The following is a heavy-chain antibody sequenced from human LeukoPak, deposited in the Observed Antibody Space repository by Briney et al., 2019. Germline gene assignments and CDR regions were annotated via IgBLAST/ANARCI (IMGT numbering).Heavy chain of an antibody. V-gene: IGHV3-23*01. Sequence: PGGSLRLSCAASGFTFSSYAMSWVRQAPGKGLEWVSAISRSGGSTYYADSVKGRFTISRDNSKNTLYLQMNSLRAEDTAVYYCASRATLWFGELSPIDYWGQGTLVTVSS. CDR2: ISRSGGST. CDR1: GFTFSSYA. J-gene: IGHJ4*02. CDR3: ASRATLWFGELSPIDY. D-gene: IGHD3-10*01.